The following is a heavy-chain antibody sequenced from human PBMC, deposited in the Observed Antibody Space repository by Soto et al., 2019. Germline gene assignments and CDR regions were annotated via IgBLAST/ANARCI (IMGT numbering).Heavy chain of an antibody. D-gene: IGHD5-18*01. J-gene: IGHJ6*03. CDR2: ISSSSSYI. CDR1: GFTFSSYS. Sequence: EVQLVESGGGLVKPGGSLRLSCAASGFTFSSYSMNWVRQAPGKGMEWVSSISSSSSYIYYADSVKGRFTISRDNAKNSLYLQMNSLRAEDTAVYYCARANTYYYYYMDVWGIGTTVTVSS. V-gene: IGHV3-21*01. CDR3: ARANTYYYYYMDV.